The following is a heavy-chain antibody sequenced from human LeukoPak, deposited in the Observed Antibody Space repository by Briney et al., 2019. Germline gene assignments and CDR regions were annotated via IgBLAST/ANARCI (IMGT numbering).Heavy chain of an antibody. D-gene: IGHD3-3*01. CDR2: ISAYNGNT. CDR3: APVRFLGSPWFDP. CDR1: GYTFSRYG. Sequence: GASVKVSCKASGYTFSRYGISWVRQAPGQGLEWMGWISAYNGNTNYAQRFQGRVTMTTDTSTSTAYMELRSLRSDDTAVYYCAPVRFLGSPWFDPWGQGTLVTVSS. J-gene: IGHJ5*02. V-gene: IGHV1-18*01.